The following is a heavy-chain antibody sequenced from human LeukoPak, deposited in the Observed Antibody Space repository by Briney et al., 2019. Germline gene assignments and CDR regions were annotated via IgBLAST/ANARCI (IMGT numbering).Heavy chain of an antibody. Sequence: SETLSLTCTVSGGSISGYYWSWIRRPPGKGLEWIGYIDDSGNTNYSPSLKSQVTISVDRSKNQFSLKLNFVTSADTAVYYCARADSSGYFHYWGQGTLVTVSS. CDR1: GGSISGYY. CDR3: ARADSSGYFHY. D-gene: IGHD3-22*01. J-gene: IGHJ4*02. CDR2: IDDSGNT. V-gene: IGHV4-59*01.